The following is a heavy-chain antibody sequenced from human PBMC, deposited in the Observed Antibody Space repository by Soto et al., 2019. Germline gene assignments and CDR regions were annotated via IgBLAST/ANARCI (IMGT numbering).Heavy chain of an antibody. CDR1: GASISYGGFS. D-gene: IGHD1-1*01. V-gene: IGHV4-30-2*06. Sequence: SETLSLTCTVSGASISYGGFSWSWIRQSPGKGLEWIGYISHLESTYFHPSLKSRVTLSVDTSKNQISLNLTSVTAADMAVYYCAREGSHSAYNFAIGIQLWSFDRWGQGLPVTVSS. CDR2: ISHLEST. J-gene: IGHJ5*02. CDR3: AREGSHSAYNFAIGIQLWSFDR.